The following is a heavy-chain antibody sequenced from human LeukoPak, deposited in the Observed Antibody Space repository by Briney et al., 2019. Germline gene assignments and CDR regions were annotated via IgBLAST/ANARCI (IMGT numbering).Heavy chain of an antibody. D-gene: IGHD3-10*01. CDR2: IYTSGST. J-gene: IGHJ3*02. Sequence: SQTLSLTCTVSGGSISFYYWSWIRQPAGKGLEWIGRIYTSGSTNYNPSLQSRVIIIIDTPKNHFSLTLSSVTAADTAVYYCARSDGYGLVDIWGQGTMVTVSS. CDR3: ARSDGYGLVDI. V-gene: IGHV4-4*07. CDR1: GGSISFYY.